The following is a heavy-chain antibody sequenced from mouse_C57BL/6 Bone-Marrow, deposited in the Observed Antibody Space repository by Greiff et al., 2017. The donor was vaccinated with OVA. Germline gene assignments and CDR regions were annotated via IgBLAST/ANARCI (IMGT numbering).Heavy chain of an antibody. CDR2: IDPENGDT. CDR3: TTGAYYSNYDFDY. Sequence: VQLKQSGAELVRPGASVKLSCTASGFNIKDDYMHWVKQRPEQGLEWIGWIDPENGDTEYASKFQGKATITADTSSNTAYLQLSSLTSDDTAVYYCTTGAYYSNYDFDYWGQGTTLTVSS. D-gene: IGHD2-5*01. CDR1: GFNIKDDY. J-gene: IGHJ2*01. V-gene: IGHV14-4*01.